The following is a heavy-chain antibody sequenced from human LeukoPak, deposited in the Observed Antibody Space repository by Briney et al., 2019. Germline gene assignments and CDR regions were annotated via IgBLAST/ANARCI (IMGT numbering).Heavy chain of an antibody. V-gene: IGHV1-2*06. CDR1: GYTFTGYY. CDR2: INPNSGDT. Sequence: ASVKVSCKASGYTFTGYYMHWVRQAPGQGLEWMGRINPNSGDTNYAQKFQGRVTMTRDTSISTAYMELSRLRSDDTAVYYCARDYCSSTSCLSDYWGQGTLVTVSS. D-gene: IGHD2-2*01. J-gene: IGHJ4*02. CDR3: ARDYCSSTSCLSDY.